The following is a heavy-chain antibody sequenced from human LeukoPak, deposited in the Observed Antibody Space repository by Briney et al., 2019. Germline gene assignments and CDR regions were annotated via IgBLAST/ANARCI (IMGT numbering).Heavy chain of an antibody. Sequence: PSQTLSLTCTVSGYSISSGYYWVWIRQPPGEGLEWIGSIYHSGSTYYNPSLKSRVTISVDTSKNQFSLKLSSVTAADTAVYYCAGYHAYGVTTPPLGYWGQGTLVTVSS. V-gene: IGHV4-38-2*02. CDR2: IYHSGST. CDR3: AGYHAYGVTTPPLGY. J-gene: IGHJ4*02. D-gene: IGHD4-17*01. CDR1: GYSISSGYY.